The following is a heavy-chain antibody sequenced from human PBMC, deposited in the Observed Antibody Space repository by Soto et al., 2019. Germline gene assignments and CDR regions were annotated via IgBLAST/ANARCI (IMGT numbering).Heavy chain of an antibody. J-gene: IGHJ4*02. Sequence: ASVKVSCKASGYTFTSYAMHWVRQAPGQRLEWMGWINAGNGNTRYSQKFQGRVTITRDTSASTAYMELSSLRSEDTAVYYCARAVAVPADFDYWGQGTLVTVSS. V-gene: IGHV1-3*01. CDR2: INAGNGNT. D-gene: IGHD6-19*01. CDR1: GYTFTSYA. CDR3: ARAVAVPADFDY.